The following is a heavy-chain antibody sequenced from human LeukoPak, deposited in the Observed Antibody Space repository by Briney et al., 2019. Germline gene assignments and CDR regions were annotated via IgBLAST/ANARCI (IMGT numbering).Heavy chain of an antibody. D-gene: IGHD2-15*01. J-gene: IGHJ4*02. Sequence: PGGSLRLSCAASGFTLSSYAMSWVRQAPGKGLEWVSAISGSGGRTYYADSVKGRFTISRDNSKNTLFLQMNSLRAEDTAVYYCAKGVDYCSGGSCPADYWGPGTLVTVSS. CDR2: ISGSGGRT. V-gene: IGHV3-23*01. CDR1: GFTLSSYA. CDR3: AKGVDYCSGGSCPADY.